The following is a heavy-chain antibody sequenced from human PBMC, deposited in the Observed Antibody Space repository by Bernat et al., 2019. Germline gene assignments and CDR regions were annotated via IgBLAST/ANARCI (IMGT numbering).Heavy chain of an antibody. D-gene: IGHD3-22*01. CDR2: ISYDGSNK. J-gene: IGHJ4*02. V-gene: IGHV3-30*18. Sequence: QVQLVESGGGVVQPGWSLRLSCAASGFTFSSYGMHWVRQAPGKGLEWVAVISYDGSNKYYADSVKGRFTISRDNSKNTLYLQMNSLRAEDTAVYYCAKDREVYYYDSSVWGYFDYWGQGTLVTVSS. CDR3: AKDREVYYYDSSVWGYFDY. CDR1: GFTFSSYG.